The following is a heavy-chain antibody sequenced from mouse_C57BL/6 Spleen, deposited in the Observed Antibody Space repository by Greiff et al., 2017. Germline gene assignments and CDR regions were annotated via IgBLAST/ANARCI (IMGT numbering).Heavy chain of an antibody. CDR2: ISSGGDYI. CDR1: GFTFSSYA. J-gene: IGHJ2*01. D-gene: IGHD3-1*01. CDR3: TRVGDGHYFDY. Sequence: EVQGVESGEGLVKPGGSLKLSCAASGFTFSSYAMSWVRQTPEKRLEWVAYISSGGDYIYYADTVKGRFTISRDNARNTLYLQMSSLKSEDTAMYYCTRVGDGHYFDYWGQGTTLTVSS. V-gene: IGHV5-9-1*02.